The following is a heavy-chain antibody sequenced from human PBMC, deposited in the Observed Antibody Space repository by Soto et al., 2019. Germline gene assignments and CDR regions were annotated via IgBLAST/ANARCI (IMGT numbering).Heavy chain of an antibody. CDR2: IYDTGTT. CDR1: GAAVRRGSYY. D-gene: IGHD4-17*01. V-gene: IGHV4-61*01. J-gene: IGHJ4*02. CDR3: ARVEDYGDYFDY. Sequence: HVQLQESGPGLVKPSDTLSLTCTVSGAAVRRGSYYWSWVRQPPGRGLELIGYIYDTGTTNYTPSLKSRVTMSVDTAKNQFSLKLNSLTAADTAVYYCARVEDYGDYFDYWGQGTLVTVSS.